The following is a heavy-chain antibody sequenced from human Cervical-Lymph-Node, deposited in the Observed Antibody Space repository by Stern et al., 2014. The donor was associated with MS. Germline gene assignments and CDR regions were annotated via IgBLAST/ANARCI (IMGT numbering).Heavy chain of an antibody. Sequence: EVQLVESGGGLVQPGGSLRLSCAASGFTFSSYWIHWVRQVPGKGLVWVARINSDGTGTSYADSVKGRITISRDNAKNTVYLQMDSLRAEDTAVYYCARGGLVGASPFDFWGQGTLVTVSP. CDR3: ARGGLVGASPFDF. J-gene: IGHJ4*02. CDR2: INSDGTGT. CDR1: GFTFSSYW. D-gene: IGHD1-26*01. V-gene: IGHV3-74*01.